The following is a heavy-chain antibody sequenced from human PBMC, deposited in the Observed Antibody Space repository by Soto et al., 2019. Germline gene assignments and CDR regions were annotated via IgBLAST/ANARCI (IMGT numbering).Heavy chain of an antibody. V-gene: IGHV3-23*01. CDR2: ISYTGGNT. Sequence: PGGSLRLSCAASGFIFSSYAMSWVRQAPGKGLEWVSIISYTGGNTDYADSVKGRFTISRDNSKGTLYLQMNSLRAEDTAVYYCAKDGDHVSLFAYYYYGMDVWGQGTTVTVSS. CDR3: AKDGDHVSLFAYYYYGMDV. D-gene: IGHD2-21*02. J-gene: IGHJ6*02. CDR1: GFIFSSYA.